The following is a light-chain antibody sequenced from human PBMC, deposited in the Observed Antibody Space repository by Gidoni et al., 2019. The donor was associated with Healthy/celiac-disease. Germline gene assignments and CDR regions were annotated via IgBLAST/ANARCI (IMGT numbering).Light chain of an antibody. J-gene: IGKJ1*01. CDR3: QQANSFPPWT. V-gene: IGKV1-12*01. CDR2: AAS. Sequence: DIQMTQSPSSVSASVGDRVTITCRASQVISSWLAWYQQKPGKAPKLLIYAASSLQSGVPSRFSGSGSGTDFTLTISSLQPEDFATYYCQQANSFPPWTFXXXTKVEIK. CDR1: QVISSW.